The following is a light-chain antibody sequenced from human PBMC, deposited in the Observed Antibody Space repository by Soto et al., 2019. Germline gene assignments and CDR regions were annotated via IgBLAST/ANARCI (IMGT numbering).Light chain of an antibody. CDR1: QNINSH. J-gene: IGKJ2*01. CDR2: AAS. V-gene: IGKV1-39*01. Sequence: DIQMTRSPSSLSASIGDRVTITCRASQNINSHLNWYQQKPGKAPKVLIYAASRLQSGVPSRFSGSGSGTEFTLTISSLEPEDFATYYCQQSHITTLFTFGKGTKLEIK. CDR3: QQSHITTLFT.